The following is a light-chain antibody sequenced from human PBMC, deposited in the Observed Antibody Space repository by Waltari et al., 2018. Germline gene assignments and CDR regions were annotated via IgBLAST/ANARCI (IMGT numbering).Light chain of an antibody. Sequence: DIQMTPSPSTLSAFVGDRVTITCRASQSISSWLAWYQQKPGKAPKLLTYKASNLESGVPSRFSGRGSGTEFTLTISGLQPDDCATYYCQQYSSYPHTFGQGTKLEMK. V-gene: IGKV1-5*03. CDR1: QSISSW. CDR2: KAS. CDR3: QQYSSYPHT. J-gene: IGKJ2*01.